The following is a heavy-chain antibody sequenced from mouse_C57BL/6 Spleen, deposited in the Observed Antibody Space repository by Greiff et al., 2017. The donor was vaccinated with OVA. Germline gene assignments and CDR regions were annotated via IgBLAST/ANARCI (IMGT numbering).Heavy chain of an antibody. Sequence: QVHVKQSGAELVKPGASVKVSCKASGYTFTSYWMHWVKQRPGQGLEWIGRIHPSDSDTNYNQKFKGKATLTVDKSSSTAYMQLSSLTSEDSAVYYCARYSNYYWYFDVWGTGTTVTVSS. CDR2: IHPSDSDT. V-gene: IGHV1-74*01. D-gene: IGHD2-5*01. J-gene: IGHJ1*03. CDR3: ARYSNYYWYFDV. CDR1: GYTFTSYW.